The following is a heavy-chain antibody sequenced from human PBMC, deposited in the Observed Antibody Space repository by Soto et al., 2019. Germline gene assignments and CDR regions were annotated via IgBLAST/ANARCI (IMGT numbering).Heavy chain of an antibody. J-gene: IGHJ1*01. CDR3: ARVGYYDSSGYYYGDFQH. CDR2: IIPIFGTA. CDR1: GGTFSSYA. Sequence: SVKVSCKASGGTFSSYAISWVRQAPGQGLEWMGGIIPIFGTANYAQKFQGRVTITADESTSTAYMELSSLRSEDTAVYYCARVGYYDSSGYYYGDFQHWGQGTLVTVSS. V-gene: IGHV1-69*13. D-gene: IGHD3-22*01.